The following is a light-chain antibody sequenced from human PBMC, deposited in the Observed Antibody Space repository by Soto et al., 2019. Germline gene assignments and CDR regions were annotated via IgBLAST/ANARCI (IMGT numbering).Light chain of an antibody. J-gene: IGLJ2*01. V-gene: IGLV1-44*01. Sequence: QSVVTQPPSASGTPGQGVTISCSGSSSNIGVNTVNWYQQLPGTAPKLLIYSNNLRPPGVPDRFSGSKSGTSASLAISGLQSEDEADYHCASWDDSLNGVVFGGGTRVTVL. CDR1: SSNIGVNT. CDR2: SNN. CDR3: ASWDDSLNGVV.